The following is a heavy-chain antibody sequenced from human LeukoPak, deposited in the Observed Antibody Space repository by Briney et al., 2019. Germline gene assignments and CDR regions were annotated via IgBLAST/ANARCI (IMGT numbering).Heavy chain of an antibody. V-gene: IGHV1-2*02. J-gene: IGHJ4*02. D-gene: IGHD3-22*01. CDR2: IKPNSGGT. CDR3: ASLTYYYDSSGYTFDY. CDR1: GYTFTGYY. Sequence: ASVKVSCKASGYTFTGYYMHWVRQAPGQGLEWMGWIKPNSGGTNYAQKFQGRVTMTRDTSISTAYMELSRLRSDDTAVYYCASLTYYYDSSGYTFDYWGQGTLVTVSS.